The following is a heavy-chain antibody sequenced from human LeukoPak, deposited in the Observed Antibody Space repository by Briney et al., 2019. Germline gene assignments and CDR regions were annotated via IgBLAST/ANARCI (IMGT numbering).Heavy chain of an antibody. Sequence: SETLSLTCTVSGGSISSYYWSWIRQPPGKGLEWIGYIYYSGSTNYNPSLKSRVTISVDTSKNQFSLKLSSVTAADTAVYYCARDPNWNYARGSYYFDYWGQGTLVTVSS. J-gene: IGHJ4*02. V-gene: IGHV4-59*01. CDR1: GGSISSYY. CDR3: ARDPNWNYARGSYYFDY. CDR2: IYYSGST. D-gene: IGHD1-7*01.